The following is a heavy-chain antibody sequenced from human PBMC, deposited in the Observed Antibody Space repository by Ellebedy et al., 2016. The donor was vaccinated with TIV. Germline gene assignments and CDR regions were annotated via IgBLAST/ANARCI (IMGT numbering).Heavy chain of an antibody. Sequence: MPGGSLRLSCAVHGESFTAYYWTWVRQSPEKGLEWLGEFSHSGSGHYNPSLGSRLTISVEKSRNQFALKLSYVAAEDTAVYYCAGTRGYGYVYWGLGTLVTVSS. D-gene: IGHD5-18*01. V-gene: IGHV4-34*01. CDR3: AGTRGYGYVY. CDR1: GESFTAYY. CDR2: FSHSGSG. J-gene: IGHJ4*02.